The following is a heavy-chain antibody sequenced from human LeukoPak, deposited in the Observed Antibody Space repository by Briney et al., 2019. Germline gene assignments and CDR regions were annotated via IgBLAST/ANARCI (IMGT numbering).Heavy chain of an antibody. CDR3: ARPPMVRGVIITGDDVFDI. CDR1: GFTFSGYG. J-gene: IGHJ3*02. Sequence: GGSLRLSCAASGFTFSGYGMHWVRQASGKGLEWVAVIWYDGSNKYYADSVKGRFTISRDNSKNTLYLQMNSLKAEDTAVYYCARPPMVRGVIITGDDVFDIWGQGTMVTVSS. D-gene: IGHD3-10*01. V-gene: IGHV3-33*01. CDR2: IWYDGSNK.